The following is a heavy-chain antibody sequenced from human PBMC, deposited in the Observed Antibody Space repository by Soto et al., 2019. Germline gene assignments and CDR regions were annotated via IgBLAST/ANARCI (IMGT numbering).Heavy chain of an antibody. CDR2: IRSKGHNYAT. Sequence: PRHSCAASGFAFSGSAMYWVRQASGKGPEWVGRIRSKGHNYATEYAASVKGRFTISRDDSKNTAYLQMNSLQTEDTAVYYCTRDLFSYDYSGILWFDPWGQGTLVTVSS. CDR3: TRDLFSYDYSGILWFDP. D-gene: IGHD3-16*01. CDR1: GFAFSGSA. J-gene: IGHJ5*02. V-gene: IGHV3-73*01.